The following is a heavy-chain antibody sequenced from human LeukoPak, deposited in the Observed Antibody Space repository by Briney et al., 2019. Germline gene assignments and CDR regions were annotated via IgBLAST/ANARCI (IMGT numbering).Heavy chain of an antibody. CDR1: GFTFDDYA. J-gene: IGHJ4*02. Sequence: SLRLSCAASGFTFDDYAMHWVRQAPGKGLEWVSGISWNSGSIGYADSVKGRFTISRDNAKNSLYLQMNSLRAEDTALYYCARSPYYDILTGYYFDYWGQGTLVTVSS. CDR2: ISWNSGSI. V-gene: IGHV3-9*01. D-gene: IGHD3-9*01. CDR3: ARSPYYDILTGYYFDY.